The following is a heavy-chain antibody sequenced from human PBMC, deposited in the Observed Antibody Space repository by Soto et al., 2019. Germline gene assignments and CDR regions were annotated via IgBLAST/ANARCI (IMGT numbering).Heavy chain of an antibody. CDR1: GGSFSGYY. D-gene: IGHD3-10*01. J-gene: IGHJ5*02. CDR3: ARITIGRGYYYGSGSSWLPIDP. V-gene: IGHV4-34*01. Sequence: SETLSLSCAVYGGSFSGYYWSWIRQPPGKGLEWIGEINHSGSTNYNPSLKSRVTISVDTSKNQFSLKLSSVTAADTAVYYCARITIGRGYYYGSGSSWLPIDPWGQGTLVTVSS. CDR2: INHSGST.